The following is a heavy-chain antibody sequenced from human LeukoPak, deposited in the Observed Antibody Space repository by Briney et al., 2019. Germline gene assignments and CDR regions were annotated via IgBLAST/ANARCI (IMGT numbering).Heavy chain of an antibody. CDR2: INPNSGGT. Sequence: PGASVKVSCKASGYTFTGYYMHWVRQAPGQGLEWMGWINPNSGGTNYAQKFQGRVTMTRDTSISTAYMELSRLRSDDTAVYYCARDRVLLWFGEGAYGMDVWGQGTTVTVSS. V-gene: IGHV1-2*02. CDR3: ARDRVLLWFGEGAYGMDV. CDR1: GYTFTGYY. D-gene: IGHD3-10*01. J-gene: IGHJ6*02.